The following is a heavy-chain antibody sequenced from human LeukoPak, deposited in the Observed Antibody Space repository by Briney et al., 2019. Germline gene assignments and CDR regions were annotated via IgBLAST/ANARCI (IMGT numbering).Heavy chain of an antibody. D-gene: IGHD4-23*01. CDR3: AKDLGGTITAGGNFFDY. CDR1: GFSFCSYA. V-gene: IGHV3-23*01. J-gene: IGHJ4*02. CDR2: ISGSGDNT. Sequence: GGSLRLSCAASGFSFCSYAMNWVRQAPGKGLEWVSSISGSGDNTYYAGSVKGRFTISRDNSKDTLYLQMHSLRAEDAATYYCAKDLGGTITAGGNFFDYWGQGTLVTVSS.